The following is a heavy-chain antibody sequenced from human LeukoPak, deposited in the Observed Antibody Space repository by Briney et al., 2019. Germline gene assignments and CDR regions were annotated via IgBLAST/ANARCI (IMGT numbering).Heavy chain of an antibody. Sequence: SETLSLTCAVYGGSFSGYYWGWIRQPPGKGLEWIGSIYYSGSTYYNPSLKSRVTISVDTSKNQFSLKLSSVTAADTAVYYCARDMRYSSGWYGIFGFDPWGQGTLVTVSS. D-gene: IGHD6-19*01. CDR2: IYYSGST. J-gene: IGHJ5*02. V-gene: IGHV4-34*01. CDR1: GGSFSGYY. CDR3: ARDMRYSSGWYGIFGFDP.